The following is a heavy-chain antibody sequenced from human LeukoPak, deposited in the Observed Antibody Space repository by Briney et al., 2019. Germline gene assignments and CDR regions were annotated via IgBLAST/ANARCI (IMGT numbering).Heavy chain of an antibody. D-gene: IGHD5-18*01. CDR3: AKDLIYSYGYF. V-gene: IGHV3-30*04. CDR1: GFTFSSYA. Sequence: GGSLRLSCAASGFTFSSYAMHWVRQAPGKGLEWVAVISYDGSNKYYADSVKGRFTISRDNSKNTLYLQMNSLRAEDTAVYYCAKDLIYSYGYFWGQGTLVTVSS. CDR2: ISYDGSNK. J-gene: IGHJ4*02.